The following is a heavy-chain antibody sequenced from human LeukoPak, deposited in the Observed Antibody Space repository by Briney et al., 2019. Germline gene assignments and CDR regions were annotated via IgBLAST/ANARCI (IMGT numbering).Heavy chain of an antibody. Sequence: PSETLSLTCTVSGGSISSYYWSWIRQPPGKGLEWIGYIYYSGSTNYNPSLKSRVTISVDTSNNQFSLKLSSVTAADTAVYYCARHGYRMGFDPWGQGTLVTVSS. CDR1: GGSISSYY. J-gene: IGHJ5*02. CDR3: ARHGYRMGFDP. V-gene: IGHV4-59*08. CDR2: IYYSGST. D-gene: IGHD6-13*01.